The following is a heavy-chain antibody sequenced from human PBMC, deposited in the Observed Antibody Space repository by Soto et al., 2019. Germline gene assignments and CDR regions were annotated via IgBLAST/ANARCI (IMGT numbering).Heavy chain of an antibody. CDR2: LTSRGRSI. CDR3: ARDPPLSNY. CDR1: GFTFSDYY. D-gene: IGHD3-16*02. J-gene: IGHJ4*02. V-gene: IGHV3-11*01. Sequence: QVQLVESGGGLVKPGGSLRLSCAASGFTFSDYYMSWIRQAPGKGLGWVSYLTSRGRSIYYADSVKGRFTISRDNAKNPLYLQMTSLRAEDTAVYYSARDPPLSNYWGQGTLVTVSS.